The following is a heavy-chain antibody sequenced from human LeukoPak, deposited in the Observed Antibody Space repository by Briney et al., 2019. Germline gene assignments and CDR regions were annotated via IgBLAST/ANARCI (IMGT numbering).Heavy chain of an antibody. CDR1: GGSISSYY. Sequence: KPSETLSLTCTVSGGSISSYYWSWIRQPPGKGLEWIGYIYYSGSTNYNPSLKGRVTISVDTSKNQFSLKLSSVTAADTAVYYCARGPQILTGYYPYWGQGTLVTVSS. CDR2: IYYSGST. V-gene: IGHV4-59*01. D-gene: IGHD3-9*01. CDR3: ARGPQILTGYYPY. J-gene: IGHJ4*02.